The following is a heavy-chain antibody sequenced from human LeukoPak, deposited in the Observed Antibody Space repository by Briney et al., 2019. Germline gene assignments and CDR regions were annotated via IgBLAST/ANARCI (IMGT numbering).Heavy chain of an antibody. Sequence: GESLKISCKGSGYSFTSYWIGWVRQMPGKGLEWMGIIYPGDSDTRYSPSFQGQVTISADKSISTAYLQWSSLKASDTAMYYCARHLLTSSGGARGFDPWGQGTLVTVSS. CDR2: IYPGDSDT. D-gene: IGHD1-26*01. J-gene: IGHJ5*02. CDR3: ARHLLTSSGGARGFDP. CDR1: GYSFTSYW. V-gene: IGHV5-51*01.